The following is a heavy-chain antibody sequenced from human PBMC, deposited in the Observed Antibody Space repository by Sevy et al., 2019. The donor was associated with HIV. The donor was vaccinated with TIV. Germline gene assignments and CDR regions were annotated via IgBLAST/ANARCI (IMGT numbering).Heavy chain of an antibody. V-gene: IGHV3-23*01. J-gene: IGHJ2*01. CDR3: AKELYGAAAAFYWYFDL. D-gene: IGHD6-13*01. CDR2: IVGRGGST. Sequence: GGSPRLSCAASGFAFSSFAMSWVRQAPGKGLEWVSAIVGRGGSTYYADSVKGRFTISRDNSKNTLYLQMNSLRAEDTALYYCAKELYGAAAAFYWYFDLWGRGTLVTVSS. CDR1: GFAFSSFA.